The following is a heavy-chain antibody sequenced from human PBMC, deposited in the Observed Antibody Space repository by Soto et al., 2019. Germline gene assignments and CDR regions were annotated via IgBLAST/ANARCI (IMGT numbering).Heavy chain of an antibody. V-gene: IGHV4-34*01. CDR1: GWSFSGYY. CDR3: ARVGEIYASWFDP. Sequence: SETLSLTCAFYGWSFSGYYWSLIRQPPGKGLEWIGEINHSGSTNYNPSLKSRVTISVDTSKNQFSLKLSSVTAADTAVYYCARVGEIYASWFDPWGQGTLVTVSS. CDR2: INHSGST. J-gene: IGHJ5*02. D-gene: IGHD1-26*01.